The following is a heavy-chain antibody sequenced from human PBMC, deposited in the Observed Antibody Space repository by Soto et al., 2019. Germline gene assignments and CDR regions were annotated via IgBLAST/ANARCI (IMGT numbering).Heavy chain of an antibody. CDR1: GFTFSSYE. Sequence: SGGSLRLSCAASGFTFSSYEMNWVRQAPGKGLEWVSYISSSGSNIYYADSVKGQFTISRDNAKNSLHLQMNSLRAEDTAVYYCARVGSPYDKSGDYDYWGQGTLVTVS. CDR2: ISSSGSNI. D-gene: IGHD3-22*01. V-gene: IGHV3-48*03. J-gene: IGHJ4*02. CDR3: ARVGSPYDKSGDYDY.